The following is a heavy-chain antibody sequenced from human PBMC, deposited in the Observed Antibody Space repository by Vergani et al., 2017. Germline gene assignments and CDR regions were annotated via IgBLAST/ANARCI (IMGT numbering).Heavy chain of an antibody. CDR3: GRVACVEGLESRLLGL. J-gene: IGHJ4*02. Sequence: QVRLQESGPGLVKPSETLSLTCSVSGGSMSGYYWSWIRQPPGKELEWSGYMYNSGSTNYNPSLETRVTISGDTSKNQFSLKLNSVTAADTGVYYCGRVACVEGLESRLLGLRGQGILVTVSS. CDR2: MYNSGST. D-gene: IGHD3-3*01. CDR1: GGSMSGYY. V-gene: IGHV4-59*01.